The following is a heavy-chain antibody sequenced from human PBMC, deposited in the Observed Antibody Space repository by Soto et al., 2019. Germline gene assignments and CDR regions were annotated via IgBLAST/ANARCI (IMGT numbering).Heavy chain of an antibody. CDR2: IYYSGST. V-gene: IGHV4-39*01. J-gene: IGHJ3*02. CDR1: GGSISSSSYY. D-gene: IGHD5-18*01. Sequence: QLQLQESGPGLVKPSETLSLTCTVSGGSISSSSYYWGWIRQPPGKGLEWIGSIYYSGSTYYNPSLKSRVTISVDTSKNQFSLKLSSVTAADTAVYYCARTATWIQLWLQAGAFDIWGQGTMVTVSS. CDR3: ARTATWIQLWLQAGAFDI.